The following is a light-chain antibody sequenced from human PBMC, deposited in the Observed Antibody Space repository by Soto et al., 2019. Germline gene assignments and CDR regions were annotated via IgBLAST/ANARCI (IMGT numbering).Light chain of an antibody. CDR2: AAS. CDR1: QGISSY. J-gene: IGKJ4*01. CDR3: RQLNSYPPF. Sequence: DIQLTQSPSFLSASVGDRVTITCRASQGISSYLAWYQQKPGKAPKLLIYAASTLQSGVPSRFSGSGSGTELTLTISSRKPEDFATYYCRQLNSYPPFFGGGTKVEIK. V-gene: IGKV1-9*01.